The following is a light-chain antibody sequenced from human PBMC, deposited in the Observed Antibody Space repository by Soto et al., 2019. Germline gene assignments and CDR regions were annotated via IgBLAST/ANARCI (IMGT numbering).Light chain of an antibody. J-gene: IGLJ2*01. CDR3: SSHRTRSTWV. CDR1: SSDVGAYNL. Sequence: QSALTQPASVSGSPGQSITVSCTGTSSDVGAYNLVSWYQQHPGKAPRLIIYEVTNRPSGVSNRFSGSKSGYTASLTISGLQAEDEAVYYCSSHRTRSTWVFGGGTKLTVL. V-gene: IGLV2-14*02. CDR2: EVT.